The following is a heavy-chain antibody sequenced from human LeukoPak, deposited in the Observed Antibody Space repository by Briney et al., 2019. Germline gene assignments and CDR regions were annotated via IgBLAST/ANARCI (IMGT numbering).Heavy chain of an antibody. V-gene: IGHV1-69*04. J-gene: IGHJ6*02. CDR2: IIPILGIA. CDR3: AREHLVVIKYYYYYGMDV. Sequence: GASVKVSCKASGGTFSSYAISWVRQAPGQGLEWMGRIIPILGIANYAQKFQGRVTITADKSTSTAYMELSSLRSEDTAVYYCAREHLVVIKYYYYYGMDVWGQGTTVTVSS. D-gene: IGHD3-22*01. CDR1: GGTFSSYA.